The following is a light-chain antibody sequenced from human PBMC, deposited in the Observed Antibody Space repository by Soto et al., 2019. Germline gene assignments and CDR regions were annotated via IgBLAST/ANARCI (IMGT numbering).Light chain of an antibody. Sequence: EIVLTQSPGTLSLSPGERVTLSCRASQSLSSSYLAWYQQKPGQAPRLLIYGASSRATGIPDRFSGSGSGKDFPLTIGRLEPEDFAVYYCQHYGSSPRPFGQGTKVEVK. CDR3: QHYGSSPRP. CDR1: QSLSSSY. J-gene: IGKJ1*01. V-gene: IGKV3-20*01. CDR2: GAS.